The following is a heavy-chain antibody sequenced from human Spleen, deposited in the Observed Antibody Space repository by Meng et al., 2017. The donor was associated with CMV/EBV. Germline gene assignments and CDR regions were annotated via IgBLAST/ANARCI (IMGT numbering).Heavy chain of an antibody. CDR2: ISYDGRNK. CDR3: AKGRLVPAD. Sequence: LSLTCAASGFTFSSHAMHWVRQAPGKGLEWVAVISYDGRNKHYADSVKGRFTISRDNSKNTLNLQMNSLRAEDSAVYYCAKGRLVPADWGQGTLVTVSS. D-gene: IGHD2-2*01. J-gene: IGHJ4*02. CDR1: GFTFSSHA. V-gene: IGHV3-30*04.